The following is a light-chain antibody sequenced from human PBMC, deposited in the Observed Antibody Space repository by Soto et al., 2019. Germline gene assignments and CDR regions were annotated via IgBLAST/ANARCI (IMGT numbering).Light chain of an antibody. CDR1: GSDVGGYNY. V-gene: IGLV2-8*01. Sequence: QSVLTQPPSASGSPGQSVTISCTGTGSDVGGYNYVSWYQHHPGKAPQLMISEVSRRPSGVPDRFSGSKSGNTASLTVSGLQADDEADYYCSSYAGNSWVFGGGTKLTVL. J-gene: IGLJ3*02. CDR2: EVS. CDR3: SSYAGNSWV.